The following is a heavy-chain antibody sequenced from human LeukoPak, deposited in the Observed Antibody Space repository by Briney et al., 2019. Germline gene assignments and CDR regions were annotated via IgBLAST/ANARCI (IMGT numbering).Heavy chain of an antibody. CDR1: GFTFSSYS. J-gene: IGHJ5*02. CDR2: ISGSGGST. CDR3: AKDQTTVTTYGWFDP. Sequence: GGSLRLSCAASGFTFSSYSMNWVRQAPGKGLEWVSAISGSGGSTYYADSVKGRFTISRDNSKNTLYLQMNSLRAEDTAVYYCAKDQTTVTTYGWFDPWGQGTLVTVSS. D-gene: IGHD4-17*01. V-gene: IGHV3-23*01.